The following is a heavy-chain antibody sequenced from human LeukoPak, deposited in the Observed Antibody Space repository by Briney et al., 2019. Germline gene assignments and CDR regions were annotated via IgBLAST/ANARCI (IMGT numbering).Heavy chain of an antibody. J-gene: IGHJ4*02. CDR2: ISSSGSTI. CDR3: AKVGDIVVVVAAAFDY. D-gene: IGHD2-15*01. V-gene: IGHV3-11*04. CDR1: GFTFSDYY. Sequence: SGGSLRLSCAASGFTFSDYYMSWIRQAPGKGLEWVSYISSSGSTIYYADSVKGRFTISRDNAKNSLYLQMNSLRAEDTAVYYCAKVGDIVVVVAAAFDYWGQGTLVTVSS.